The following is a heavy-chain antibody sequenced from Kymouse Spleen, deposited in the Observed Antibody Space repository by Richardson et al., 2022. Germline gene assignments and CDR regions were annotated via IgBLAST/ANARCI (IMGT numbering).Heavy chain of an antibody. D-gene: IGHD2-2*02. Sequence: QVQLVESGGGVVQPGRSLRLSCAASGFTFSSYGMHWVRQAPGKGLEWVAVISYDGSNKYYADSVKGRFTISRDNSKNTLYLQMNSLRAEDTAVYYCAKENCSSTSCYDYYYYGMDVWGQGTTVTVSS. V-gene: IGHV3-30*18. CDR1: GFTFSSYG. CDR2: ISYDGSNK. J-gene: IGHJ6*02. CDR3: AKENCSSTSCYDYYYYGMDV.